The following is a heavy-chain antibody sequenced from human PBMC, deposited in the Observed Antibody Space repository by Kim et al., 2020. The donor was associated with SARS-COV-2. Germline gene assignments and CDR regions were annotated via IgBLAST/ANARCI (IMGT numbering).Heavy chain of an antibody. V-gene: IGHV1-18*01. CDR3: ARDSVGTTVTTLGWFDP. CDR2: ISAYNGNT. D-gene: IGHD4-17*01. Sequence: ASVKVSCKASGYTFTSYGISWVRQAPGQGLEWMGWISAYNGNTNYAQKLQGRVTMTTDTSTSTAYMELRSLRSDDTAVYYCARDSVGTTVTTLGWFDPWGQGTLVTVSS. CDR1: GYTFTSYG. J-gene: IGHJ5*02.